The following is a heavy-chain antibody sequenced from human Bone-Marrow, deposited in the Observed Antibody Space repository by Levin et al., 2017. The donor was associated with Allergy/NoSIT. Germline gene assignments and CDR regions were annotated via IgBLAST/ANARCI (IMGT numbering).Heavy chain of an antibody. J-gene: IGHJ5*02. CDR2: ISYDGGNE. V-gene: IGHV3-30*04. CDR3: ARDQGGWFGP. D-gene: IGHD3-16*01. CDR1: GFDFSSYA. Sequence: GGSLRLSCAASGFDFSSYAMHWVRQAPDKGLEWVASISYDGGNEYYADSMKGRFTISRDNSKKTLYLQIHSLRIEDTSLYHCARDQGGWFGPWGQGTLVTVSS.